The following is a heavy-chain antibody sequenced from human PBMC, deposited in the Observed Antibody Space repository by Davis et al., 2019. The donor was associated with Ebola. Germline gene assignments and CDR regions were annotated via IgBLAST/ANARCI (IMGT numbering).Heavy chain of an antibody. CDR1: GGSISSSSYY. Sequence: MPSETLSLTCTVSGGSISSSSYYWGWIRQPPGKGLEWIGSIYYSGSTYYNPSLKSRVTISVDTSKNQFSLKLSSVTAADTAVYYCARDLHGVTTGRFDPWGQGTLVTVSS. CDR3: ARDLHGVTTGRFDP. J-gene: IGHJ5*02. V-gene: IGHV4-39*07. CDR2: IYYSGST. D-gene: IGHD4-17*01.